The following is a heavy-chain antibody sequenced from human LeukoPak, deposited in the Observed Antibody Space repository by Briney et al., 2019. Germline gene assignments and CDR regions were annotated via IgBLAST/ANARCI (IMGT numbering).Heavy chain of an antibody. V-gene: IGHV3-48*03. CDR3: ARDSPNYDILTGYPYWYFDL. CDR2: ISSSGSTI. D-gene: IGHD3-9*01. J-gene: IGHJ2*01. Sequence: PGGSLRLSCAASGFTFSSYVMNWVRQAPGKGLEWVSYISSSGSTIYYADSVKGRFTISRDNAKNSLYLQMNSLRAEDTAVYYCARDSPNYDILTGYPYWYFDLWGRGTLVTVSS. CDR1: GFTFSSYV.